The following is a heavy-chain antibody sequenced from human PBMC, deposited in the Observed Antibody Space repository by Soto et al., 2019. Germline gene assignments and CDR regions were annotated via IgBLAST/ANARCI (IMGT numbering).Heavy chain of an antibody. D-gene: IGHD5-18*01. Sequence: GGSLRLSCAASGFTFSSYAMHWVRQAPGKGLEWVAVISYDGSNKYYADSVKGRFTISRDNSKNTLYLQMNSLRAEDTAVYYCASDRVETGFDYWGQGTLVTVSS. J-gene: IGHJ4*02. CDR2: ISYDGSNK. CDR3: ASDRVETGFDY. CDR1: GFTFSSYA. V-gene: IGHV3-30-3*01.